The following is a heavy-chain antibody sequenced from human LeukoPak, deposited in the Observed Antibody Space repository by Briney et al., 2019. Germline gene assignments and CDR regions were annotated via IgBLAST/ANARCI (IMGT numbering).Heavy chain of an antibody. Sequence: ASVKVSCKASGYTFTSYDINWVRQATGQGLEWMGWMNPNSGNTGYAQKFQGRVTMTRNTSISTAHMELSSLRSEDTAVYYCARTRITIFDYYYGMDVWGQGTTVTVSS. CDR2: MNPNSGNT. CDR3: ARTRITIFDYYYGMDV. CDR1: GYTFTSYD. V-gene: IGHV1-8*01. J-gene: IGHJ6*02. D-gene: IGHD3-9*01.